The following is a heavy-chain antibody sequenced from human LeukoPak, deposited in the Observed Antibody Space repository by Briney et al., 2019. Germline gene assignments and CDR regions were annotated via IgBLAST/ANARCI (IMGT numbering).Heavy chain of an antibody. CDR2: IYTSGST. V-gene: IGHV4-61*02. D-gene: IGHD1-26*01. Sequence: PSETLSLTCTVSGGSISSGSYYWSWIRQPAGKGLEWIGRIYTSGSTNYNPSLKSRVTISVDTSKNQFSLKLSSVTAADTAVYYCARDGGSYSGVFAFDIWGQGTMVTVSS. CDR3: ARDGGSYSGVFAFDI. CDR1: GGSISSGSYY. J-gene: IGHJ3*02.